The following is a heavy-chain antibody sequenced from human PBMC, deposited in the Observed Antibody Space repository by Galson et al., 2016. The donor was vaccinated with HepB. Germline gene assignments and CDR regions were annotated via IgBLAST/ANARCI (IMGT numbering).Heavy chain of an antibody. CDR3: ARGLYDSSSVGANAFDI. Sequence: CKASGYTFTNYDINWVRQATGQGLEWMGWMNPNSGKIGFAQKFQGRVTMTRNTPISTAYMELSSLRSEDTAVYYCARGLYDSSSVGANAFDIWGQGTMVTVSS. CDR2: MNPNSGKI. D-gene: IGHD3-22*01. CDR1: GYTFTNYD. V-gene: IGHV1-8*01. J-gene: IGHJ3*02.